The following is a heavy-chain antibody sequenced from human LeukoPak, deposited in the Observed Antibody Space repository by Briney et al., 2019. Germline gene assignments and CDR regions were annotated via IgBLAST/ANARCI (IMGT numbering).Heavy chain of an antibody. CDR3: ASDTRYCSGGSCPFDY. J-gene: IGHJ4*02. CDR1: GFTFSSYA. CDR2: ISYDGSNK. V-gene: IGHV3-30*14. D-gene: IGHD2-15*01. Sequence: GRSLRLSCAASGFTFSSYAMHWVRQAPGKGLEWVAVISYDGSNKYYADSVKGRFTISRDNSKNTLYLQMNSLRAEDTAVYYCASDTRYCSGGSCPFDYWGQGTLVTVSS.